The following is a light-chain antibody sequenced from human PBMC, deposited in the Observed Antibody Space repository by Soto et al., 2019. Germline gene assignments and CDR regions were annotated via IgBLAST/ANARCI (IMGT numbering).Light chain of an antibody. V-gene: IGLV1-40*01. J-gene: IGLJ3*02. Sequence: QAVVTQPPSVSGAPGQRVTISCTGSSSNIGAGYDVHWYQQLPGTAPKLLIYGNSNRPSGVPDRFSGSKSGTSASLAITGLQAEDEADYYCGSYVGSKSFVFGGGTKVTVL. CDR3: GSYVGSKSFV. CDR2: GNS. CDR1: SSNIGAGYD.